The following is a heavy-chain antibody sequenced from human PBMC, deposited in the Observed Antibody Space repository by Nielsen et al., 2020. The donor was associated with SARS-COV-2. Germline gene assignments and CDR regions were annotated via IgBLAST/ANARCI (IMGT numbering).Heavy chain of an antibody. J-gene: IGHJ6*02. CDR3: ARERVGGITIFGVVTRYGMDV. V-gene: IGHV4-4*08. Sequence: SETLSLTCTVSVASMNNYYWSWIRQPPGKGLEWIGYIYYSGNTNYNPSLKSRVTIFVDTSKNQFSLKLSSVTAADTALYYCARERVGGITIFGVVTRYGMDVWGQGTTVTVSS. D-gene: IGHD3-3*01. CDR1: VASMNNYY. CDR2: IYYSGNT.